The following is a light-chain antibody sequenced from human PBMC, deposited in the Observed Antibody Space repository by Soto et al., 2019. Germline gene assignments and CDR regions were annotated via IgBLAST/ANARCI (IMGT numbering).Light chain of an antibody. Sequence: IVMAQSSATLSVYPGERATLSCRASQSVSSNLAWYQQKPGQAPRLLIYGASTRATGIPARFSGSGSGTEFTLTISSLQSEDFAVYYCQQYNNWPRTFGQGTKVDI. CDR1: QSVSSN. CDR3: QQYNNWPRT. CDR2: GAS. J-gene: IGKJ1*01. V-gene: IGKV3-15*01.